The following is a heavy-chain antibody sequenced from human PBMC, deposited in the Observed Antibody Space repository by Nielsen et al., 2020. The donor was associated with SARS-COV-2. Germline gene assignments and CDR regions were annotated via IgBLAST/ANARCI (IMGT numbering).Heavy chain of an antibody. D-gene: IGHD4-17*01. CDR1: GFPFMRYA. CDR3: AKNPSRRDYGADY. Sequence: GESLKISCAASGFPFMRYAMSWVRQAPGKGLEWVSSIGAINGSTKYAESLRGRCTISRDNSKNTLYLQINSLRAEDMAMYYCAKNPSRRDYGADYWGQGTLVTVSS. V-gene: IGHV3-23*01. CDR2: IGAINGST. J-gene: IGHJ4*02.